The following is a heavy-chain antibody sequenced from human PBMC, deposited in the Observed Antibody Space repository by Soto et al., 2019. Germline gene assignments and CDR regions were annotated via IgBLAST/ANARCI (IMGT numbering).Heavy chain of an antibody. CDR1: GGTFSSHS. J-gene: IGHJ6*02. V-gene: IGHV1-69*01. D-gene: IGHD2-2*01. CDR3: STSVYCSTTRCHYYYGLDV. CDR2: IIPIFGTE. Sequence: QVQLVQSGAEVKKPGSSVKVSCKVSGGTFSSHSINWVRQAPGQGPEWMGGIIPIFGTENYAQKFQGRVTSSADESTSTAYMELSSLTSEDTALYYCSTSVYCSTTRCHYYYGLDVRGQGTTVIVSS.